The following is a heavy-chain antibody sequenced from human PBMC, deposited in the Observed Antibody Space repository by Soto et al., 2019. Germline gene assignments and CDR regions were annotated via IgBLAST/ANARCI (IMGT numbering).Heavy chain of an antibody. CDR2: IDPSDSYT. D-gene: IGHD6-13*01. V-gene: IGHV5-10-1*01. J-gene: IGHJ6*02. CDR1: GYSFTNYW. CDR3: ARRIAAAGTFYYYGMDV. Sequence: PGESLKISCKGSGYSFTNYWISWVRQMPGKGLEWMGRIDPSDSYTNYSPSFQGHVTISADKSISTAYLQWSSLKASDTAMYYCARRIAAAGTFYYYGMDVWGQGTTVTVSS.